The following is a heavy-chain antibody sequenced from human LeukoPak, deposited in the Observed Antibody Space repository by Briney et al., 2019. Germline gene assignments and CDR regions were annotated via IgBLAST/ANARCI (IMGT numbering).Heavy chain of an antibody. D-gene: IGHD1-20*01. V-gene: IGHV4-38-2*02. CDR1: GYSISSGYY. Sequence: PSETLSLTCTVSGYSISSGYYWGWIRQPPGKGLEWFGSMFHSGSTYYNPSLKSRVTMSVDTSKNQFSLKLSSVTAADTAVYYCARVRYNWNRDFDYWGQGTLVTVSS. CDR3: ARVRYNWNRDFDY. CDR2: MFHSGST. J-gene: IGHJ4*02.